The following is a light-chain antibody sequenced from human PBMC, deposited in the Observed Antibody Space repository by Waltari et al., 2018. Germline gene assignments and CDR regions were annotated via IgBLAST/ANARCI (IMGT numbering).Light chain of an antibody. Sequence: SYELTQPPSVSVSPGQTASITCSGAKLGETFAAWYQQKAGQSPVLVIYQDKKRPSGIPERFSGSNSGNTATLTISGTQAMDEADYFCQAWDNSILVFGAGTRLTVL. CDR3: QAWDNSILV. CDR1: KLGETF. V-gene: IGLV3-1*01. CDR2: QDK. J-gene: IGLJ3*02.